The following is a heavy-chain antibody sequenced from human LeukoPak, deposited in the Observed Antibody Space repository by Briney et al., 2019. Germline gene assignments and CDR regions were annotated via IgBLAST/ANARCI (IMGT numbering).Heavy chain of an antibody. CDR1: GFTFSNYA. CDR3: ARGHTAVTRHFDF. J-gene: IGHJ4*02. V-gene: IGHV3-21*01. CDR2: ISSGSSAI. D-gene: IGHD4-17*01. Sequence: PGGSLRLSCAASGFTFSNYAMSWVRQAPGKGLGWVSIISSGSSAIFSADALKGRFTISRDDAKNLLYLDMNSLRAEDTAVYYCARGHTAVTRHFDFWGQGTLVTVSS.